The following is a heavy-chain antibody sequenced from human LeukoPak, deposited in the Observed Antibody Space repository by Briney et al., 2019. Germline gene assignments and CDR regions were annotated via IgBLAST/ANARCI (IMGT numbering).Heavy chain of an antibody. CDR3: AKSIGGSYDSSGYLNY. CDR1: GFTVSSNY. J-gene: IGHJ4*02. Sequence: GGSLRLSCAASGFTVSSNYMSWVRQAPGKGLEWVSVIYSGGSTYYADSVKGRFTISRDNSKKTLYLQMNSLRAEDTAVYYCAKSIGGSYDSSGYLNYWGQGTLVTVSS. V-gene: IGHV3-53*01. CDR2: IYSGGST. D-gene: IGHD3-22*01.